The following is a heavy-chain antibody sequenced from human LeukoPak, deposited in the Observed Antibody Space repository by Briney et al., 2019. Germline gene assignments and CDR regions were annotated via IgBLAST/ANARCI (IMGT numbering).Heavy chain of an antibody. D-gene: IGHD6-13*01. V-gene: IGHV3-21*01. CDR3: ASDTRGSSRTEY. Sequence: GGSLRLSCAASGFTFSSYSMNWVRQAPGKGLEWVSSISSSSYIYYADSVKGRFTISRDNAKNSLYLQMNSLRAEDTAVYYCASDTRGSSRTEYWGQGTLVTVSS. CDR1: GFTFSSYS. CDR2: ISSSSYI. J-gene: IGHJ4*02.